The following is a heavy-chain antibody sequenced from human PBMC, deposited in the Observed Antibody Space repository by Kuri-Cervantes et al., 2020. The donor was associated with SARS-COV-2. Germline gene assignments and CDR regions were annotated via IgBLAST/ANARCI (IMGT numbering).Heavy chain of an antibody. CDR1: GFTFGTYA. J-gene: IGHJ4*02. CDR3: ARPTPHIAAPIRD. D-gene: IGHD6-13*01. CDR2: ISYDGSKK. V-gene: IGHV3-30-3*01. Sequence: GGSLRLSCAASGFTFGTYAMHWVRQAPGKGLEWVAVISYDGSKKYYGDSVKGRFTISRDKSKNTLYLQMNSLRAEDTAVYYCARPTPHIAAPIRDWGQGTLVTVSS.